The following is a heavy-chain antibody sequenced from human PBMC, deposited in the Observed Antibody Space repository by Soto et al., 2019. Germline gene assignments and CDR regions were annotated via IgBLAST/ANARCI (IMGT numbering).Heavy chain of an antibody. D-gene: IGHD6-19*01. CDR2: IYLGDSDI. Sequence: EVQLVQPGAEVKKPGESLKISCQGSGYTFISYWIAWVRQKPGKGLEWMGIIYLGDSDIRYNPSFQGQVTISADKSISTAYLQWSSLKAPDTAMYYCARINAEAGTGFDFWGQGTLVSVSS. CDR3: ARINAEAGTGFDF. J-gene: IGHJ4*02. V-gene: IGHV5-51*01. CDR1: GYTFISYW.